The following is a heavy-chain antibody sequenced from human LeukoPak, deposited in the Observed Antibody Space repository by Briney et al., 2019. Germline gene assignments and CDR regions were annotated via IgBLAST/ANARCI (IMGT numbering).Heavy chain of an antibody. Sequence: PGGSLRLSCAASGFTVSDNYMSWVRQARGKGLEWVSIIYSGGTTYYADSVKGRFIISRDISKNTFYLQMNSLRVEDTAVFYCARALPAASHTSFDYWGQGTLVTVSS. CDR3: ARALPAASHTSFDY. CDR1: GFTVSDNY. CDR2: IYSGGTT. D-gene: IGHD2-2*01. J-gene: IGHJ4*02. V-gene: IGHV3-66*01.